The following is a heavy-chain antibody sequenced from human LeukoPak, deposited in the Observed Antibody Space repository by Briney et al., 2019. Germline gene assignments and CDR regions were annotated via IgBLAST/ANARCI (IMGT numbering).Heavy chain of an antibody. CDR1: GYTFTSYG. J-gene: IGHJ3*02. Sequence: ASVKVSCKASGYTFTSYGISWVRQAPGQGLEWMGWTSAYNGNTNYAQKLQGRVTMTTDTSTSTAYMELRSLRSDDTAAYYCARVGVLRYFDWLRKNAFDIWGQGTMVTVSS. D-gene: IGHD3-9*01. CDR3: ARVGVLRYFDWLRKNAFDI. CDR2: TSAYNGNT. V-gene: IGHV1-18*04.